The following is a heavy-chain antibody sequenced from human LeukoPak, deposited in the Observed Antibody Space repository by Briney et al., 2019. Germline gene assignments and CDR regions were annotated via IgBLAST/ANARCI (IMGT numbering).Heavy chain of an antibody. CDR3: ARDLPAAGLADY. J-gene: IGHJ4*02. CDR2: ISAYNGNT. D-gene: IGHD6-13*01. Sequence: ASVKVYCKASGYTFTSYGISWVRQAPGQGLEWMGWISAYNGNTNYAQKLQGRVTMTTDTSTSTAYMELRSLRSDDTAVYYCARDLPAAGLADYWGQGTLVTVSS. V-gene: IGHV1-18*01. CDR1: GYTFTSYG.